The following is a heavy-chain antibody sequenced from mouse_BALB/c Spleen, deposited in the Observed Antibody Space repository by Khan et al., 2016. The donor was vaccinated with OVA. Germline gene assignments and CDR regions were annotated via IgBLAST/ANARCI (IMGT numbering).Heavy chain of an antibody. Sequence: QIQLVQSGPELKKPGETVKISCKASGYTFTDYGVNWVKQAPGKGLNWMGHINTYTGEPTYADDFKGRFAFSVETSARTAFLQINDLKKEDTATYFCTRSPAWFVYWGQGTLVTVSA. V-gene: IGHV9-3-1*01. J-gene: IGHJ3*01. CDR3: TRSPAWFVY. CDR1: GYTFTDYG. CDR2: INTYTGEP.